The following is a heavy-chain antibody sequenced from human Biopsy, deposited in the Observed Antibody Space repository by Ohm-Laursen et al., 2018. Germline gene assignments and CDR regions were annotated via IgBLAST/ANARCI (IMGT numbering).Heavy chain of an antibody. CDR3: ARGSNEYGGLYFPH. CDR1: GGSFTGHY. Sequence: SDTLSLTCTVSGGSFTGHYWSWIRQPPGKGLAWIGHISYTGYTSYKSSLKSRVTISLDTSRKHFSLRLTSLAAADTAVYYCARGSNEYGGLYFPHWGQGTLVIVSS. V-gene: IGHV4-59*11. CDR2: ISYTGYT. J-gene: IGHJ1*01. D-gene: IGHD4-23*01.